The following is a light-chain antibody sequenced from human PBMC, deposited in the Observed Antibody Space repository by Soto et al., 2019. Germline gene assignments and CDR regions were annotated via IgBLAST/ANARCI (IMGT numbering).Light chain of an antibody. CDR1: QSISTW. V-gene: IGKV1-5*03. J-gene: IGKJ1*01. CDR2: EAS. CDR3: QQYNSYWT. Sequence: DIQMTQSPSTLSASVGDRVTITCRASQSISTWLAWYQQKPGKAPKLLIYEASSLGSGVPSRFSGSGSGTXXTXTIXSLQXDDFATYYCQQYNSYWTFGQGTKVEIK.